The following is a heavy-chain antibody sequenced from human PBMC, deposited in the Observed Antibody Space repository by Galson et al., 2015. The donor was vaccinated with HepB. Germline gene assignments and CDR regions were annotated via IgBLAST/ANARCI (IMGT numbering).Heavy chain of an antibody. J-gene: IGHJ4*02. V-gene: IGHV3-7*01. Sequence: SLRLSCAASGFTLSSHWMNWVRQAPGKGLEWVANIKQDGSEKYYVDSVKGRFTISRGNAKNSLYLQMSSLRAEDTAVYYCARYSSSGRNGFDCWGQGTLVTVSS. D-gene: IGHD6-13*01. CDR1: GFTLSSHW. CDR2: IKQDGSEK. CDR3: ARYSSSGRNGFDC.